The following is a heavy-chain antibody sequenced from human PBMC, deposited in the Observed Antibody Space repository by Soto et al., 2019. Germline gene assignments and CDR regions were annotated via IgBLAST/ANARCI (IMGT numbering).Heavy chain of an antibody. Sequence: QMQLVQSGPEVKKPGTSVKVSCKASRFTFTSSAMQWVRQARRQRHEWIGWIVVGSGNTNYAQKFQERVTITRDMSTSTAYMELSSLRSEDTAVYYCAAIVVAVYYYYGMVVWGQGTTVTVSS. CDR3: AAIVVAVYYYYGMVV. CDR1: RFTFTSSA. V-gene: IGHV1-58*02. CDR2: IVVGSGNT. J-gene: IGHJ6*02. D-gene: IGHD3-22*01.